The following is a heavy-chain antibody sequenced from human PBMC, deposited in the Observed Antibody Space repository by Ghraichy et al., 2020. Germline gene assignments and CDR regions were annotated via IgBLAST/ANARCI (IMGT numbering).Heavy chain of an antibody. CDR2: INPNSGGT. D-gene: IGHD3-9*01. J-gene: IGHJ4*02. Sequence: ASVKVSCKASGYTFTGYYMHWVRQAPGQGLEWMGWINPNSGGTNYAQKFQGRVTMTRDTSISTAYMELSRLRSDDTAVYYCASQPRDYDILTGYPVRGYWGQGTLVTVSS. CDR3: ASQPRDYDILTGYPVRGY. V-gene: IGHV1-2*02. CDR1: GYTFTGYY.